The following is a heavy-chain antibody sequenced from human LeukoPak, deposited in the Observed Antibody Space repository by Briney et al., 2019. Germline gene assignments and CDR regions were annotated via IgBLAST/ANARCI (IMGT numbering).Heavy chain of an antibody. CDR3: ARENPSGYYNRPIDY. D-gene: IGHD3-22*01. J-gene: IGHJ4*02. V-gene: IGHV4-59*11. CDR1: GGSISSHY. Sequence: SETLSLTCTVSGGSISSHYWSWIRQPPGKGLEWIGYIYYSGDSNYNPSLKSRVTISVDTSKNQFSLKLSSVTAADTAIYYCARENPSGYYNRPIDYWGQGTLVTVSS. CDR2: IYYSGDS.